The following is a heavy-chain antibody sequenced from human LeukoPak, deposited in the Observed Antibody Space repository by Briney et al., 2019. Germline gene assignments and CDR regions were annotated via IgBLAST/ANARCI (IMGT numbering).Heavy chain of an antibody. V-gene: IGHV3-30*03. CDR3: ARDRDYGSGSYYNGYYYYYGMDV. Sequence: GGSLRLSCAASGFTFSSYGMHWVRQAPGKGLEWVAVISYDGSNKYYADSVKGRFTISKGNSKNTLYLQMNSLRAEDTAVYYCARDRDYGSGSYYNGYYYYYGMDVWGQGTTVTVSS. CDR1: GFTFSSYG. J-gene: IGHJ6*02. CDR2: ISYDGSNK. D-gene: IGHD3-10*01.